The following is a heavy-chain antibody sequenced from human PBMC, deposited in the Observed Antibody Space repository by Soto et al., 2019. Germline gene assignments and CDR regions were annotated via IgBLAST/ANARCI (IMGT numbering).Heavy chain of an antibody. J-gene: IGHJ6*02. D-gene: IGHD3-10*01. CDR1: GGTFSSYA. Sequence: QVQLVQSGAEVKKPGSSVKVSCKASGGTFSSYAISWVRQAPGQGLEWMGGIIPISGTANNAQKFQGRVTITANESTTTAYMELSSLRSEDTAVYYCARDLYYYGSGSDYGRGYYYGMDVWGQGTTVTVSS. V-gene: IGHV1-69*01. CDR3: ARDLYYYGSGSDYGRGYYYGMDV. CDR2: IIPISGTA.